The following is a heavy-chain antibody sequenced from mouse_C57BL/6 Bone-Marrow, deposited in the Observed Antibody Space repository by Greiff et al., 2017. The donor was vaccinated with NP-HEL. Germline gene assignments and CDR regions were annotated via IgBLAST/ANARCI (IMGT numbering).Heavy chain of an antibody. CDR1: GFNIKDDY. D-gene: IGHD1-1*01. Sequence: VQLQQSGAELVRPGASVKLSCTASGFNIKDDYMHWVKQRPEQGLEWIGWIDPENGDTEYASKFQGKATITADTSSNTAYLQLSSLTSEDTAVYYCTTDYGSRQNYFDYWGQGTTLTVSS. V-gene: IGHV14-4*01. CDR3: TTDYGSRQNYFDY. J-gene: IGHJ2*01. CDR2: IDPENGDT.